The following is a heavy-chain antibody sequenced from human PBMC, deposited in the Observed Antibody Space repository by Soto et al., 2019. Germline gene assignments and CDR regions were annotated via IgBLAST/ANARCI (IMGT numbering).Heavy chain of an antibody. CDR1: GFTFSNYW. D-gene: IGHD2-15*01. Sequence: EVQLVESGGGLVQPGGSLRLSCAASGFTFSNYWMYWVRQAPGKGLEWVSRINSDGSVSSHADSVRGRLTISRDNVKNTLDLHMDRLRAEDTAVYFCARGDCVGGTCYSLAGSFYYYMDVWGKGTTVTVFS. CDR3: ARGDCVGGTCYSLAGSFYYYMDV. J-gene: IGHJ6*03. CDR2: INSDGSVS. V-gene: IGHV3-74*02.